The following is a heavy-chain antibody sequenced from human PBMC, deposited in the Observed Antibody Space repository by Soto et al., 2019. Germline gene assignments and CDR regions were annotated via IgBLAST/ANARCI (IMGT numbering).Heavy chain of an antibody. Sequence: QVQLQESGPGLVKPSQTLSLTCTVSGGSISSGGYYWSWIRQHPGKGLEGIGYIYYSGSTYYNPSLNSRVTRSVDTSKNQFSLKLSSVTAADTAVYYCAGATRELGVVIPWDYWGQGTLVTVSS. CDR1: GGSISSGGYY. CDR2: IYYSGST. CDR3: AGATRELGVVIPWDY. D-gene: IGHD3-3*01. J-gene: IGHJ4*02. V-gene: IGHV4-31*03.